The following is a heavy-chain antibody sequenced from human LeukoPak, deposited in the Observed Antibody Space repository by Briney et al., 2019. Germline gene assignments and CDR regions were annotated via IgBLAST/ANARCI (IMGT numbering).Heavy chain of an antibody. D-gene: IGHD3-10*01. CDR3: ARDLGYYGSGSYD. CDR2: ISSSGSNI. CDR1: GFTFSNHE. J-gene: IGHJ4*02. V-gene: IGHV3-48*03. Sequence: GGSLRLSCAASGFTFSNHEMNWVRQAPGKGLEWVSYISSSGSNIYYADSVKGRFTISRDNAKNSLYLQMNSLRAEDTAVYYCARDLGYYGSGSYDWGQGTLVTVAS.